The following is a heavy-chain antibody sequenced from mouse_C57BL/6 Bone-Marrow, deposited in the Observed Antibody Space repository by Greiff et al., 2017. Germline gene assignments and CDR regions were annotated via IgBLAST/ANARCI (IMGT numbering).Heavy chain of an antibody. V-gene: IGHV1-39*01. CDR3: ARWDYYGSSIYAMDY. CDR1: GYSFTDYN. D-gene: IGHD1-1*01. CDR2: INPNYGTT. Sequence: LQESGPELVKPGASVKISCKASGYSFTDYNMNWVKQSNGKSLEWIGVINPNYGTTSYNQKFKGKATLTVDQSSSTAYMQLNSLTSEDSAVYYCARWDYYGSSIYAMDYWGQGTSVTVSS. J-gene: IGHJ4*01.